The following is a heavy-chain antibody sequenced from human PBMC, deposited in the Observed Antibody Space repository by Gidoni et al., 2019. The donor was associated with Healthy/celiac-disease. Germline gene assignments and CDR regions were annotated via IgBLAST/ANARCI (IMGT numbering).Heavy chain of an antibody. D-gene: IGHD6-13*01. Sequence: TANYAQKFQGRVTINADKSTSTAYMELSSLRSEDTAVYYCAREEGLIAAAGIRWGQGTLVTVSS. CDR2: TA. V-gene: IGHV1-69*06. J-gene: IGHJ4*02. CDR3: AREEGLIAAAGIR.